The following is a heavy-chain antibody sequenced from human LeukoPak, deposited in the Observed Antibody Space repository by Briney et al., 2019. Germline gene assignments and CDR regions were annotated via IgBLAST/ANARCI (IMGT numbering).Heavy chain of an antibody. Sequence: PGGSLRLPCAASGFTFSSYGMHWVRQAPGKGLEWVAVISYDGSNKYYADSVKGRFTISRDNSKNTLYLQMNSLRAEDTAVYYCAKDQHYGDYLFDYWGQGTLVTVSS. D-gene: IGHD4-17*01. CDR2: ISYDGSNK. J-gene: IGHJ4*02. V-gene: IGHV3-30*18. CDR3: AKDQHYGDYLFDY. CDR1: GFTFSSYG.